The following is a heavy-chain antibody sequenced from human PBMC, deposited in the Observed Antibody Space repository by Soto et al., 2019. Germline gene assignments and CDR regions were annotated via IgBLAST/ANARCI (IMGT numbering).Heavy chain of an antibody. D-gene: IGHD5-18*01. Sequence: GGSLRLSCAASGFTFTDYSINWVRQAPGKGLEWVSTISPSGSYIYYADSVKGRFTISRDNARNSVSLQMNSLRADDTAVFYCVGTRGYGFSYGMDVWGQGTTVTVSS. J-gene: IGHJ6*02. CDR3: VGTRGYGFSYGMDV. V-gene: IGHV3-21*01. CDR2: ISPSGSYI. CDR1: GFTFTDYS.